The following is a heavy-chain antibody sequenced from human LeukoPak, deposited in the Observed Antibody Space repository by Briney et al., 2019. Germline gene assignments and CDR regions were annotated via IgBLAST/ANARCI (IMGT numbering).Heavy chain of an antibody. CDR2: INHSGST. J-gene: IGHJ5*02. D-gene: IGHD3-10*01. CDR3: ARVHYYYGSGSYYWFGP. V-gene: IGHV4-34*01. CDR1: GGSFSGYY. Sequence: KPSETLSLTCAVYGGSFSGYYWSWIRQPPGKGLEWIGEINHSGSTNYNPSLKSRVTISVDTSKNQFSLKLSSVTAADTAVYYCARVHYYYGSGSYYWFGPWGQGTLVTVSS.